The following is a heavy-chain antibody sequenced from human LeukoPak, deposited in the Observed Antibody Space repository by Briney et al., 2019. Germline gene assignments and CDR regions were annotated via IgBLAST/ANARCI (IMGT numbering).Heavy chain of an antibody. CDR3: ARHQTTQRRYSSSWYYLYYYGMDV. V-gene: IGHV4-31*03. J-gene: IGHJ6*02. CDR2: IHYSGST. Sequence: PSQTLSLTCTVSGGSISSGGYYWSWSRQHPGTGLEWIGYIHYSGSTYYNPSLKSRVTISIDTSKNRFSLTLSSVTAADTAVYYCARHQTTQRRYSSSWYYLYYYGMDVWGQGTTVTVSS. D-gene: IGHD6-13*01. CDR1: GGSISSGGYY.